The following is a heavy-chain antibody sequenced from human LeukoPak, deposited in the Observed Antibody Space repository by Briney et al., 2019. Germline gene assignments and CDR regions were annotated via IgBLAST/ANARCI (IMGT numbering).Heavy chain of an antibody. CDR3: AADYGDYQFFDY. V-gene: IGHV4-4*07. J-gene: IGHJ4*02. CDR2: IYTSGST. Sequence: SETLSLTCTVSGGSISSYYWSWIRQPAGKGLEWIGRIYTSGSTNYNPSLKSRVTMPVDTSKNQFSLKLSSVTAADTAVYYCAADYGDYQFFDYWGQGTLVTVSS. D-gene: IGHD4-17*01. CDR1: GGSISSYY.